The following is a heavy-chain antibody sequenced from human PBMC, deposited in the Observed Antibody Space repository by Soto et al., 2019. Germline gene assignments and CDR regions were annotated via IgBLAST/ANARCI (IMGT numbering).Heavy chain of an antibody. CDR2: INHSVST. CDR1: GGSFSGYY. J-gene: IGHJ4*02. D-gene: IGHD2-8*02. CDR3: ARGPVAVGYWGYYFDY. V-gene: IGHV4-34*01. Sequence: QVQLQQWGAGLLKPSETLSLTCAVYGGSFSGYYWSWIRQPPGKGLEWIGEINHSVSTNYNPSLKSRVTISVDMSMNKFCLKLSSVTATDTAVYYRARGPVAVGYWGYYFDYWFQGTLVTVSS.